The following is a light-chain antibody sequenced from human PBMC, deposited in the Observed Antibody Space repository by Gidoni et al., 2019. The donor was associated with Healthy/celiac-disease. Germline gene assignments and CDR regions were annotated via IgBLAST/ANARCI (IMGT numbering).Light chain of an antibody. CDR3: SSYTSSSTYV. CDR1: SSDVGGYNY. J-gene: IGLJ1*01. V-gene: IGLV2-14*01. Sequence: QSALTQPASVSGSPGQSITISCTGTSSDVGGYNYVSWYQQPPGKAPKLMIYEVSNRPSGVSNRFSGSKSGNTASLTISGLQAEDEADYYCSSYTSSSTYVFGTGTKVTGL. CDR2: EVS.